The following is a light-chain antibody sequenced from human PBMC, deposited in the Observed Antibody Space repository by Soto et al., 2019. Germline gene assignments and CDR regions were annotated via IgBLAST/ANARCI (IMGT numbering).Light chain of an antibody. V-gene: IGKV3-15*01. J-gene: IGKJ1*01. CDR2: GAS. Sequence: EVVLTQSPDTLSLSPGEGATLSCRASQSIGNYLAWYQQKPGQAPRLLIYGASTRATGIPARFSGSGSGTEFTLTISSLQSEDFAVYYCQQYNNWPHGTFGQGTKVDIK. CDR3: QQYNNWPHGT. CDR1: QSIGNY.